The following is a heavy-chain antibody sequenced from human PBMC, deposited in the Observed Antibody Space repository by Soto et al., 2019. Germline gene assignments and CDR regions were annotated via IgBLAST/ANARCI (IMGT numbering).Heavy chain of an antibody. CDR2: IYTGGST. CDR3: AKEGSDGWCHL. V-gene: IGHV3-53*01. D-gene: IGHD1-26*01. Sequence: EEQLVESGGCLIQPGGSLRLSCVGSGFSGINSYVSWVRQAPGQGLELVSIIYTGGSTYYADSVKGRFTMSRDTSKNTVSLQMNSLRAEDTALYYCAKEGSDGWCHLWGQGTLVTVSS. CDR1: GFSGINSY. J-gene: IGHJ5*02.